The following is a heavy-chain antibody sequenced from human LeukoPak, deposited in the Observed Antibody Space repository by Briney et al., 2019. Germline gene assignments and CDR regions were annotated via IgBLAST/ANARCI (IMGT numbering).Heavy chain of an antibody. CDR1: GFTFSSYE. V-gene: IGHV3-48*03. D-gene: IGHD3-16*01. CDR3: ARVGDGHYYGMDV. Sequence: PGGSLRLSCAASGFTFSSYEMNWVRQAPGKGLEWVSYISSIGSTIYYADSVKGRFTIYRDNAKNSLYLQMNSLRAEDTAVYYCARVGDGHYYGMDVWGQGTTVTVSS. J-gene: IGHJ6*02. CDR2: ISSIGSTI.